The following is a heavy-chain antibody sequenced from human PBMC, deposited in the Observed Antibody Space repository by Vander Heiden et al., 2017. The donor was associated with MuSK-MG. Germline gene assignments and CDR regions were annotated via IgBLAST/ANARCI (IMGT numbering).Heavy chain of an antibody. Sequence: QVQLVQSGAEVKKPGASVKVSCKASGYTFTSYAMHWVRQAPGQRLEWMGWINAGNGNTKYSQKFQGRVTITRDTSASTADMELSSMRSEETAVYYCARDYYGSGSKADYFQHWGQGTLVTVSS. CDR2: INAGNGNT. CDR1: GYTFTSYA. J-gene: IGHJ1*01. CDR3: ARDYYGSGSKADYFQH. V-gene: IGHV1-3*01. D-gene: IGHD3-10*01.